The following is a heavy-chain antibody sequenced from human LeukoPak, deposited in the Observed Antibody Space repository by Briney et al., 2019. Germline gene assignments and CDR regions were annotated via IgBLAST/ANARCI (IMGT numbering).Heavy chain of an antibody. CDR3: ARDPAIYPYGMDV. CDR1: GFTVSSYS. D-gene: IGHD3-3*02. Sequence: PGGSLRLSCAASGFTVSSYSMNWVRQAPGKGLEWVSSISSSSSYIYYADSVKGRFTISRDNAKNSLYLQMNSLRAEDTAVYYCARDPAIYPYGMDVWGQGTTVTVSS. CDR2: ISSSSSYI. V-gene: IGHV3-21*01. J-gene: IGHJ6*02.